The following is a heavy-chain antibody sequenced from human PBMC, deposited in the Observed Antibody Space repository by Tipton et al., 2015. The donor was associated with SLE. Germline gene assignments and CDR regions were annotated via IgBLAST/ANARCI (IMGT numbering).Heavy chain of an antibody. D-gene: IGHD1-14*01. CDR3: ARSLTSSYYYGMDV. V-gene: IGHV3-53*04. CDR2: IYSGGRT. CDR1: GFTVSNNF. J-gene: IGHJ6*02. Sequence: SLRLSCAASGFTVSNNFMSWVRQAPGKGLEWVSVIYSGGRTYYADSVKGRFTISRHSSENTLYVEMNSLRAEDTGVYYCARSLTSSYYYGMDVWGQGTTVTVSS.